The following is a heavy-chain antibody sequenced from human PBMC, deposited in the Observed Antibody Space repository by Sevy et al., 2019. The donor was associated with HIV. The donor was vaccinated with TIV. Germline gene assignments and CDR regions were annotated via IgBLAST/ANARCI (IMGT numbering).Heavy chain of an antibody. J-gene: IGHJ4*02. CDR3: ARGFSEYYDILTGYSGFDY. D-gene: IGHD3-9*01. CDR2: INSDGSSK. V-gene: IGHV3-74*01. CDR1: GFTFSSYW. Sequence: GGSLRLSCAASGFTFSSYWMHWVRQAPGKGLVWFSRINSDGSSKSYADSVKGRFTISRDNAKNTLYLQMNSLRAEDTAVYYCARGFSEYYDILTGYSGFDYWGQGTLVTVSS.